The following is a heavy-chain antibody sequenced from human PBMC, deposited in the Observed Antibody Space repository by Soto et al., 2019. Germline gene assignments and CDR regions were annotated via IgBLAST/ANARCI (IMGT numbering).Heavy chain of an antibody. V-gene: IGHV1-69*01. D-gene: IGHD3-22*01. CDR2: IIPIFGTA. CDR1: GGTLKSYS. CDR3: ASHYDSSGYYYRGLDY. J-gene: IGHJ4*02. Sequence: KVCCEACGGTLKSYSISGVRQAPGKGLEWMGGIIPIFGTADYAQKFQGRVTITADESTSTAYMELSSLRSEDTAVYYCASHYDSSGYYYRGLDYWGQGTLVTVSS.